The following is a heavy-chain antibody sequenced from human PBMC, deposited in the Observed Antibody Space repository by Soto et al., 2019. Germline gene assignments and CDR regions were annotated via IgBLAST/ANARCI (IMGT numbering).Heavy chain of an antibody. D-gene: IGHD3-16*02. CDR2: VDYRGTT. CDR1: SAYISSPNYY. J-gene: IGHJ4*02. CDR3: ASGNYHDKWSNRHYYLDD. Sequence: QSQLQESGPGLVKPSETLSLTCTVSSAYISSPNYYWGWIRRPPGRGLEWIGSVDYRGTTYSSPSLNSRVTIVVDASTNEFVLKMISVTAADTAGYYCASGNYHDKWSNRHYYLDDWGQGTLVSVS. V-gene: IGHV4-39*01.